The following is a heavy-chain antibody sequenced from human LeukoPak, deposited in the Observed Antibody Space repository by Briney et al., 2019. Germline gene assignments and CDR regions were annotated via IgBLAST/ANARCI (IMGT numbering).Heavy chain of an antibody. CDR1: GFTFSSYA. Sequence: GGSLRLSCAASGFTFSSYAMSWVRQAPGKGLEWVSAISGSGGSTYYADSVKGRFTISRDNSKNTLYLQMNSLRAEDTAVYYCAKRGYYDFWSGPTDDYWGQGTLVTVPS. V-gene: IGHV3-23*01. CDR3: AKRGYYDFWSGPTDDY. CDR2: ISGSGGST. D-gene: IGHD3-3*01. J-gene: IGHJ4*02.